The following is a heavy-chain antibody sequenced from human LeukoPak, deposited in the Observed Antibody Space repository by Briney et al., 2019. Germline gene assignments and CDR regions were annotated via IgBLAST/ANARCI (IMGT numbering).Heavy chain of an antibody. CDR1: GFTFSNYR. D-gene: IGHD2-2*01. Sequence: GGSLRLSCAASGFTFSNYRMSWVRQAPGKGLEWVDNKKQDGSEKYYEDSVKGRFTISRDNARNSLYLQMNSLRAEDTAVYYCARGRTCSRTNCYGESTFSWGQGTLVTVSS. CDR3: ARGRTCSRTNCYGESTFS. CDR2: KKQDGSEK. V-gene: IGHV3-7*01. J-gene: IGHJ5*02.